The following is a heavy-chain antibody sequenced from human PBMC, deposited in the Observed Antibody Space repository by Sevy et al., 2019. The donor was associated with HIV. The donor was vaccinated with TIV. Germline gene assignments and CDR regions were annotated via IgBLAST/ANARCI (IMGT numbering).Heavy chain of an antibody. V-gene: IGHV1-8*01. CDR3: AMTYYYDSSGYYYRDYFDY. J-gene: IGHJ4*02. CDR2: MNPNSGNR. Sequence: ASVKVSCKASGYTFTSYDSNWVRQATGQGLEWMGWMNPNSGNRGYAQKFQGRVTMTRNTSISTAYMELSSLRSEDTAVYYCAMTYYYDSSGYYYRDYFDYWGQGTLVTVSS. D-gene: IGHD3-22*01. CDR1: GYTFTSYD.